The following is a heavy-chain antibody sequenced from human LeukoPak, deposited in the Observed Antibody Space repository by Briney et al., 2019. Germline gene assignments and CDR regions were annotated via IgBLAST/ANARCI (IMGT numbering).Heavy chain of an antibody. CDR1: GGSISSGGYY. D-gene: IGHD5-24*01. CDR2: IYHSGST. V-gene: IGHV4-30-2*01. CDR3: ARSDGMATIASFDY. Sequence: SETLSLTCTVSGGSISSGGYYWSWIRQPPGKGLEWIGYIYHSGSTYYNPSLKSRVTISVDRSKNQFSLKLSSVTAADTAVYYCARSDGMATIASFDYWGQGTLVTVSS. J-gene: IGHJ4*02.